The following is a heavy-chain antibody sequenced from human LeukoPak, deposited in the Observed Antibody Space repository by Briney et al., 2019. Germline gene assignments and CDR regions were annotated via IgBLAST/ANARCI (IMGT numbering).Heavy chain of an antibody. V-gene: IGHV4-39*07. CDR3: ARVPLGFGELLPPSGWFDP. J-gene: IGHJ5*02. D-gene: IGHD3-10*01. Sequence: PSETLSLTCTVSGDSISSNSYYWGWIRQPPGTGLEWIGSIYYSGSTYYNPSLKSRVTISVDTSKNQFSLKLSSVTAADTAVYYCARVPLGFGELLPPSGWFDPWGQGTLVTVSS. CDR1: GDSISSNSYY. CDR2: IYYSGST.